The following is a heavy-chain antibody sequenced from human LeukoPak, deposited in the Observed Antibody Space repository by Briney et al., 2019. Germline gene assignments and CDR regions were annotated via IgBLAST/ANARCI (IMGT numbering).Heavy chain of an antibody. Sequence: SETLSLTCTVSGGSISSSNYYWGWIRQPPGKGLEWIGSIYYSGSTYYNPSLKSRVTISVDTSKNQFSLKLSSVTAADTAVYYCVRVPDSRSGHDYWGQGTLVTVSS. CDR1: GGSISSSNYY. J-gene: IGHJ4*02. D-gene: IGHD6-6*01. V-gene: IGHV4-39*01. CDR3: VRVPDSRSGHDY. CDR2: IYYSGST.